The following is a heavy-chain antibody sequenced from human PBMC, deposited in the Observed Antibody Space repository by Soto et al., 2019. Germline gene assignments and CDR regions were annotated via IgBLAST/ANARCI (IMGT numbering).Heavy chain of an antibody. CDR2: ISSNGDST. J-gene: IGHJ3*02. CDR3: VRRYDAFDI. Sequence: GSLRLSCSASGFTFNNYGVHWVRQAPGKGLEYVSAISSNGDSTYYADSVKGRFTISRDNSKNTLYLQMASLRDEDTAVYYCVRRYDAFDIWGQGTMVTVSS. D-gene: IGHD5-18*01. CDR1: GFTFNNYG. V-gene: IGHV3-64D*08.